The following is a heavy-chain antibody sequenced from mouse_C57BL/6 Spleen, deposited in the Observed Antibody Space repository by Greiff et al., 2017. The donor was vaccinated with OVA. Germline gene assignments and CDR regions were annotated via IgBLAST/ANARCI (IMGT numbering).Heavy chain of an antibody. Sequence: QVQLKQPGAELVKPGASVKLSCKASGYTFTSYWMQWVKQRPGQGLEWIGEIDPSDSYTKYNSKFKGKATLTVDTSSSTAYMQISSLTSEDSAVYYCAGGLYGNYFAYWGQGTLVTVSA. V-gene: IGHV1-50*01. CDR1: GYTFTSYW. D-gene: IGHD2-1*01. CDR3: AGGLYGNYFAY. CDR2: IDPSDSYT. J-gene: IGHJ3*01.